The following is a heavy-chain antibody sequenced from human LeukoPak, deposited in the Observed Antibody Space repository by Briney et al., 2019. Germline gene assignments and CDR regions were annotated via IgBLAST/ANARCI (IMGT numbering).Heavy chain of an antibody. J-gene: IGHJ4*02. CDR1: GFTFSSYA. CDR2: ISGSGGST. V-gene: IGHV3-23*01. D-gene: IGHD4-11*01. CDR3: AKSGGPYSNYYFDY. Sequence: GGSLRLSCAASGFTFSSYAMSWVRQAPGKGLEWVSAISGSGGSTYYADSVKGRFTISRDSSKNTLYLQMNSLRAEDTAVYYCAKSGGPYSNYYFDYWGQGTLVTVSS.